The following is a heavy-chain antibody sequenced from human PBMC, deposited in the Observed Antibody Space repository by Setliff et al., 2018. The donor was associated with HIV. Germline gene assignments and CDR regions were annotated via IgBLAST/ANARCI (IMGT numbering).Heavy chain of an antibody. D-gene: IGHD1-1*01. CDR1: GLPFSYAW. V-gene: IGHV3-15*04. J-gene: IGHJ4*02. CDR2: IEKKTNGGTR. CDR3: ARDLDYYFDY. Sequence: PGGSLRLSCVASGLPFSYAWLSWVRQAPGKGLEWVGRIEKKTNGGTRDYAAPVKGRFTISRDDSKNTLYLQMNSLRAEDTAVYYCARDLDYYFDYWGQGTLVTVSS.